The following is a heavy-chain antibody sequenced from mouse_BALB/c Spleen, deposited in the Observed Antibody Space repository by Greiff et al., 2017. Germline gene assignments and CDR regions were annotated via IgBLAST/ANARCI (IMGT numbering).Heavy chain of an antibody. CDR1: GFTFSSYA. Sequence: EVKLEESGGGLVKPGGSLKLSCAASGFTFSSYAMSWVRQTPEKRLEWVASISSGGSTYYPDSVKGRFTISRDNARNILYLQMSSLRSEDTAMYYCARGPGRGFAYWGQGTLVTVSA. CDR2: ISSGGST. CDR3: ARGPGRGFAY. D-gene: IGHD3-3*01. J-gene: IGHJ3*01. V-gene: IGHV5-6-5*01.